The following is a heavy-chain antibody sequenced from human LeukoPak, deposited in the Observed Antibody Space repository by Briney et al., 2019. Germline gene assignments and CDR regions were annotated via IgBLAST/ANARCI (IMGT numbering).Heavy chain of an antibody. CDR3: ARDDGYNLRY. CDR1: GGSISSSSYY. CDR2: IYYSGST. V-gene: IGHV4-39*07. J-gene: IGHJ4*02. Sequence: SETLSLTCTVSGGSISSSSYYWGWIRQPPGKGLEWIGSIYYSGSTYYNPSLKSRVTMSVDKSKNQFSLELTSVTAADTAVYYCARDDGYNLRYWGQGTLVTVSS. D-gene: IGHD5-24*01.